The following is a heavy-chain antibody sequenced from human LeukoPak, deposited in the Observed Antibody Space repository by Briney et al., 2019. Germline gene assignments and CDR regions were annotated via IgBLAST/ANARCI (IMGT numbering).Heavy chain of an antibody. D-gene: IGHD5-18*01. CDR1: GYIFTGYG. Sequence: ASVKVSCKASGYIFTGYGFTWVRQAPGQGLEWMGWISAYSDNANYAQNLQGRVTMTTDTSTSTAYMELRSLRSDDTAVYYCARDRSYGYVDYYYYYMDVWGKGTTVTISS. J-gene: IGHJ6*03. CDR2: ISAYSDNA. V-gene: IGHV1-18*01. CDR3: ARDRSYGYVDYYYYYMDV.